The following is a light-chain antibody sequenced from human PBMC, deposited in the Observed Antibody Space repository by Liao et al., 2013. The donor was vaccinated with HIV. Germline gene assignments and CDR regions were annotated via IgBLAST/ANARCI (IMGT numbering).Light chain of an antibody. CDR3: QAWDSSTANYV. Sequence: SYVVTQPPSVSVAPGKTASITCGGNNIGRKTVHWYQQRPGQSPVLVIYQDSKRPSGIPERFSGSNSGNTATLTISGTQAMDEADYYCQAWDSSTANYVFGTGTKVTVL. V-gene: IGLV3-21*01. J-gene: IGLJ1*01. CDR1: NIGRKT. CDR2: QDS.